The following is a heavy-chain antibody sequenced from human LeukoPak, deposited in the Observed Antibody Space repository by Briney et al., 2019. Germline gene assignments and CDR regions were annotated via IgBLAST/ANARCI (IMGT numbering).Heavy chain of an antibody. Sequence: SETLSLTCTVSGGSISSNSYYWGWIRQPPGKGLEWIGCIYYSGSTYYNPSLKSRVTISVDTSKNQFSLKLSSVTAADTAVYYCARTTEGYCRGRSCYSYYYYMDVWGKGTTVTVSS. J-gene: IGHJ6*03. CDR2: IYYSGST. V-gene: IGHV4-39*01. CDR3: ARTTEGYCRGRSCYSYYYYMDV. CDR1: GGSISSNSYY. D-gene: IGHD2-15*01.